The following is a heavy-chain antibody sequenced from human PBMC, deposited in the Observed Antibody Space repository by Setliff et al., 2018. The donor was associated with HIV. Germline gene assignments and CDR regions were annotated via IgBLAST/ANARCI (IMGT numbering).Heavy chain of an antibody. J-gene: IGHJ5*02. CDR3: ARDRGSYNFWSGLARGDNWFDP. V-gene: IGHV4-59*01. D-gene: IGHD3-3*01. Sequence: SETLSPTCTVSGASISTYYWSWIRQPPGKGLEWIGYIFYSGSSNYNPSLKSRVTMSVDTSKNQFSLNLTSVTAADTAVYYCARDRGSYNFWSGLARGDNWFDPWGQGTLVTVSS. CDR2: IFYSGSS. CDR1: GASISTYY.